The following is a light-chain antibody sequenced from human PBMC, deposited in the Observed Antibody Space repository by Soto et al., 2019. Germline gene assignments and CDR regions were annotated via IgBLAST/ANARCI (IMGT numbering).Light chain of an antibody. CDR3: CSYAGGTSVG. CDR1: TSDIGRYNL. Sequence: QSALTQPASVSGSPGQSITISCTGTTSDIGRYNLVSWYQQYPGKAPKLILYEDIERPSGVSNRFSGSKSGNTASLTISGLLTEDEADYFCCSYAGGTSVGFGGGTKLTVL. J-gene: IGLJ2*01. V-gene: IGLV2-23*01. CDR2: EDI.